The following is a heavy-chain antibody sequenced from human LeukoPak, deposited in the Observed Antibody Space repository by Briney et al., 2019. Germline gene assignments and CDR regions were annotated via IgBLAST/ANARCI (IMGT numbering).Heavy chain of an antibody. D-gene: IGHD3-3*01. V-gene: IGHV4-30-4*08. Sequence: SETLSLTCTVSGGSIGSGDYYWSWIRQPPGKGLEWIGYIYYSGSTYYNPSLKSRVTISVDTSKNQFSLKLSSVTAADTAVYYCAREPKVAYYDFWSGSKADYWGQGTLVTVSS. J-gene: IGHJ4*02. CDR1: GGSIGSGDYY. CDR2: IYYSGST. CDR3: AREPKVAYYDFWSGSKADY.